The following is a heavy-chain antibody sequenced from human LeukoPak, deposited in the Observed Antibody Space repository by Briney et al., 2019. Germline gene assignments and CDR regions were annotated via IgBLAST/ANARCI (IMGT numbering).Heavy chain of an antibody. D-gene: IGHD3-10*01. CDR3: ARHGSGSVAAPKY. J-gene: IGHJ4*02. Sequence: PSETLSLTCTVSGGSIRSYYWSWIRQPPGKGLEWIGYIYYSGSTNYNPSLKSRVSISVDTSKNQFSLKLSSVTAADTAVYYCARHGSGSVAAPKYWGQGALVTVSS. V-gene: IGHV4-59*01. CDR1: GGSIRSYY. CDR2: IYYSGST.